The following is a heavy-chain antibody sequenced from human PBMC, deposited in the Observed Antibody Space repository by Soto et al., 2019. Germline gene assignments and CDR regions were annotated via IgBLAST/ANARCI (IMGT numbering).Heavy chain of an antibody. J-gene: IGHJ6*02. CDR1: GFTFSSYA. Sequence: EVQLLESGGGLVQPGGSLRLSCAASGFTFSSYAMSWVRQAPGKGLEWVSAISGSGGSTYYGDSVKGRFTISRDNSKNTLYLQMNSLRAEDTAVYYCAKLPVAGTFWDYYYYGMDVWGQGTTVTVSS. D-gene: IGHD6-19*01. CDR2: ISGSGGST. CDR3: AKLPVAGTFWDYYYYGMDV. V-gene: IGHV3-23*01.